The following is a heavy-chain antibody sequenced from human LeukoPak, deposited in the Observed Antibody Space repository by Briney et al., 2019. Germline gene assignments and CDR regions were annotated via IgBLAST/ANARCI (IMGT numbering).Heavy chain of an antibody. Sequence: ASVKVSCKASGYTFTSYDINWVRPATGQGLEWMGWMNPNSGNTGYAQKFQGRVTMTRNTSISTAYMELSSLRSEDTAVYYCARGAAAGANYYYYGMDVWGQGTTVTVSS. CDR3: ARGAAAGANYYYYGMDV. CDR2: MNPNSGNT. V-gene: IGHV1-8*01. CDR1: GYTFTSYD. D-gene: IGHD6-13*01. J-gene: IGHJ6*02.